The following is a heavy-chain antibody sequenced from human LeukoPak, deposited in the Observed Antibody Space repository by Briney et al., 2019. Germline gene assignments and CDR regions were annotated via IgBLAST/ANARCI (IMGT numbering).Heavy chain of an antibody. CDR1: GGTFSSYA. V-gene: IGHV1-69*05. CDR3: TATYCSGGSCHLEGNDY. Sequence: ASVKVSCKASGGTFSSYAISWVRQAPGQGLEWMGGIIPIFGTANYAQKFQGRVTITTDESTSTAYMELSSLRSEDTAVYYCTATYCSGGSCHLEGNDYWGQGTLVTVSS. J-gene: IGHJ4*02. CDR2: IIPIFGTA. D-gene: IGHD2-15*01.